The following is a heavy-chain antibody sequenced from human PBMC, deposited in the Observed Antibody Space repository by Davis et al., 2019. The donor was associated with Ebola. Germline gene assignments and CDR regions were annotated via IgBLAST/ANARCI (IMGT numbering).Heavy chain of an antibody. CDR3: AKEKARILQYYFDY. CDR1: GFTFSSYG. V-gene: IGHV3-30*18. D-gene: IGHD4-11*01. CDR2: ISYDGSNK. Sequence: GESLKISCAASGFTFSSYGMHWVRQAPGKGLEWVAVISYDGSNKYYADSVKGRFTISRDNSKNTLYLQMNSLRAEDTAVYYCAKEKARILQYYFDYWGQGTLVTVSS. J-gene: IGHJ4*02.